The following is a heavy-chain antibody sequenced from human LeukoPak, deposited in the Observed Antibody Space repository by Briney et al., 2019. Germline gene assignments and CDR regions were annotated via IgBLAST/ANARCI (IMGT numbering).Heavy chain of an antibody. CDR2: ISTSSSYT. CDR1: GFTFSSYS. Sequence: GGSLTLSWAAAGFTFSSYSINWVRQAPGEGLEWVSSISTSSSYTYYADSVKGRFTISRDNAKNSLYLQMSSLRAEDTAVYYCARDHAPDYYGSGKTFDYWGQGTLVTVSS. CDR3: ARDHAPDYYGSGKTFDY. J-gene: IGHJ4*02. D-gene: IGHD3-10*01. V-gene: IGHV3-21*01.